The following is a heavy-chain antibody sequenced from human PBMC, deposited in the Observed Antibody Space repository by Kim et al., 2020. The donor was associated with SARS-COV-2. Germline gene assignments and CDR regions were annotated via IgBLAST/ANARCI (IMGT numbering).Heavy chain of an antibody. V-gene: IGHV3-30*01. D-gene: IGHD1-26*01. CDR3: ARPGGGSYYPALDY. Sequence: VKGRFTLCRDNSKNTMDLQMDSLGAEDTAVYYCARPGGGSYYPALDYWGQGPLVTVSS. J-gene: IGHJ4*02.